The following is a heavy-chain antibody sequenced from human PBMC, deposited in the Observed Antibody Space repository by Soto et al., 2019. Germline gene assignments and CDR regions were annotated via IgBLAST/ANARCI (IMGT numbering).Heavy chain of an antibody. CDR2: IFHSGST. J-gene: IGHJ6*02. CDR3: ARGGYSSNDCCYYGMDV. Sequence: SETLSLTCAVSGGSISSGGYSWSWIRQPPGKGLEWIGYIFHSGSTYYNPSLKSRVTITVDRSKNQFSLKLSSVTAADTAVYYWARGGYSSNDCCYYGMDVWGQGTTVTVSS. V-gene: IGHV4-30-2*01. CDR1: GGSISSGGYS. D-gene: IGHD5-18*01.